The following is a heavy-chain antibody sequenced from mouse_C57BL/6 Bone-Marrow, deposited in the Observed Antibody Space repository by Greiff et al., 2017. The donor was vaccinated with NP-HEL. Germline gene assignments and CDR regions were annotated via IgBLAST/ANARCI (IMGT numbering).Heavy chain of an antibody. Sequence: EVQLQESGGDLVKPGGSLKLSCAASGFTFSSYGMSWVRQTPDKRLEWVATISSGGSYTYYPDSVKGRFTISRDNAKNTLYLQMSSLKSEDTAMYYCARHKDYDVRAWFAYWGQGTLVTVSA. J-gene: IGHJ3*01. D-gene: IGHD2-4*01. CDR3: ARHKDYDVRAWFAY. CDR1: GFTFSSYG. V-gene: IGHV5-6*01. CDR2: ISSGGSYT.